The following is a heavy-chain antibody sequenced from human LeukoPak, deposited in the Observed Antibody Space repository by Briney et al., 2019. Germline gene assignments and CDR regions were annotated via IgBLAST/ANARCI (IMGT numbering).Heavy chain of an antibody. V-gene: IGHV1-18*01. CDR3: ARDLGYCSGGRCYRNWFDP. D-gene: IGHD2-15*01. Sequence: ASVKVSCKASGYTFTSYGISWVRQAPGQGLEWMGWISAYNGNTNYAQKLQGRVTMTTDTSTSTAYMELRSLTSDDTAIYYCARDLGYCSGGRCYRNWFDPWGQGTLVTVSS. J-gene: IGHJ5*02. CDR2: ISAYNGNT. CDR1: GYTFTSYG.